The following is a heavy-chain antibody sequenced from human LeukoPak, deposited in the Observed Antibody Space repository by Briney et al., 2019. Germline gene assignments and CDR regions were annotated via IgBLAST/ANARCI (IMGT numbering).Heavy chain of an antibody. CDR1: GFTFSSYG. CDR3: AKADGIAAAVGYFDY. Sequence: GGSLRLSCAASGFTFSSYGMHWVRQAPGKGLEWVAVISYDGSNKYYADSVKGRFTISRDNSKNTLYLQMNSLRAEDTAVYYCAKADGIAAAVGYFDYWGQGTLVTGSS. CDR2: ISYDGSNK. V-gene: IGHV3-30*18. J-gene: IGHJ4*03. D-gene: IGHD6-13*01.